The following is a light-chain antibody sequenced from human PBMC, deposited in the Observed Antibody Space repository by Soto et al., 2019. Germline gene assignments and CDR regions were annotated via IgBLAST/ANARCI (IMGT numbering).Light chain of an antibody. CDR3: QQYYSPPLT. Sequence: DIVMTQSPDSLAVSLGERATINCKSSQSVLYNSNNKNYLAWYQQKPRQPPKLLIYWASTRKSVVPDRFSGSGSGTDFTLTIISLQAEELAFYYCQQYYSPPLTFGGGTQVEIK. CDR2: WAS. J-gene: IGKJ4*01. V-gene: IGKV4-1*01. CDR1: QSVLYNSNNKNY.